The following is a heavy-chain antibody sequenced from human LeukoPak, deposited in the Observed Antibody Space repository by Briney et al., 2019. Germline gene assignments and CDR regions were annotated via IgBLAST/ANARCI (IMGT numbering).Heavy chain of an antibody. J-gene: IGHJ1*01. V-gene: IGHV3-33*01. CDR3: ASAGGMTSEYFQH. Sequence: GGSLRLSCTASGFTFGDYAMSWVRQAPGKGLEWVAVIWYDGTDKYYADSVKGRFTISRDNSKNTLFLQMNSLRAEDTAVYYCASAGGMTSEYFQHWGQGTLVTVSS. D-gene: IGHD3-16*01. CDR1: GFTFGDYA. CDR2: IWYDGTDK.